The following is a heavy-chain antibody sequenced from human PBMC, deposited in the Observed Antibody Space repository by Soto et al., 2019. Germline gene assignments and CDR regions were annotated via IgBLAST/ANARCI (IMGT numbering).Heavy chain of an antibody. CDR1: GGSFSGYY. J-gene: IGHJ4*02. CDR3: ARAAAGTGGDY. CDR2: INHSGST. D-gene: IGHD6-13*01. V-gene: IGHV4-34*01. Sequence: QVQLQQWGAGLLKPSETLSLTCAVYGGSFSGYYWSWIRQPPGKGLEWIGEINHSGSTNYNPSLKSRVTISVDTSKNQFSLKLSSVTAADTAVYYCARAAAGTGGDYWGQGTLVTVSS.